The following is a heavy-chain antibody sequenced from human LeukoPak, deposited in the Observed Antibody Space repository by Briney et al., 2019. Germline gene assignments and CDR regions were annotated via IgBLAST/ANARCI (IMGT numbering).Heavy chain of an antibody. CDR3: ARTTEDCSSTSCYQYWFDP. CDR1: GGSISSYY. D-gene: IGHD2-2*01. CDR2: IHYSGST. Sequence: PSETLSLTCTVSGGSISSYYWSWIRQPPGKGLEWVGYIHYSGSTSYNPSLKSRVTISVDTSKNQISLKVRSATAADTAVYYCARTTEDCSSTSCYQYWFDPWGQGTLVTVSS. J-gene: IGHJ5*02. V-gene: IGHV4-59*01.